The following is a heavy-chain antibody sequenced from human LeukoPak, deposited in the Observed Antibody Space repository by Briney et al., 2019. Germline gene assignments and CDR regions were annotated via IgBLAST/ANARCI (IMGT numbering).Heavy chain of an antibody. CDR2: ISGSGGST. V-gene: IGHV3-23*01. J-gene: IGHJ4*02. CDR1: GFTFSSYA. CDR3: ARAHYYDSSGYSI. Sequence: PGGSLRLSCAASGFTFSSYAMSWVRQAPGKGLEWVSAISGSGGSTFYADSVRGRFTVSRDNSKNTLYLQMNSLRAEDTAVYYCARAHYYDSSGYSIWGQGTLVTVSS. D-gene: IGHD3-22*01.